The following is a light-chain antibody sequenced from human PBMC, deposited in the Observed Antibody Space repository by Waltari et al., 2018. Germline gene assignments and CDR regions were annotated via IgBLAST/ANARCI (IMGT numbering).Light chain of an antibody. CDR2: WAS. J-gene: IGKJ1*01. CDR1: QSVLYSSNNKTY. V-gene: IGKV4-1*01. CDR3: QQYYSTPST. Sequence: DIVLTQFPDSLAVSLGERATIHCKARQSVLYSSNNKTYLALYQHKPRQPPKLLIYWASTRESGVPERFSGSGSGTDFTLTISSLQAEDVAVYHCQQYYSTPSTFGQGTKVEIK.